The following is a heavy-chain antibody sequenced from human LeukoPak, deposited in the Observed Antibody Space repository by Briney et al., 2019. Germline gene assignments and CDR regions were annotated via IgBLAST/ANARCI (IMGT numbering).Heavy chain of an antibody. D-gene: IGHD1-26*01. CDR2: MSSSSSYR. V-gene: IGHV3-21*01. CDR1: GFTFSSYS. J-gene: IGHJ3*02. CDR3: ARDSGSYAFDI. Sequence: PGRSLRLSCAASGFTFSSYSMNWVRQAPGKGLEWVSAMSSSSSYRYDPDSVKGRFTISRDNAKNTLYLQMNSLRAEDTAVYYFARDSGSYAFDIWRRETRVTVST.